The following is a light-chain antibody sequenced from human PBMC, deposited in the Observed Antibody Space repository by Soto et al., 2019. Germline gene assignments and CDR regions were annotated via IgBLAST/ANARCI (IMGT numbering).Light chain of an antibody. CDR3: QQYDNLVT. CDR1: QGISSL. CDR2: AAS. V-gene: IGKV1-9*01. Sequence: IQLTQSTSSLSASAGDRVTITCRASQGISSLLAWYQQKPWKAPKLLIHAASTLQSGVPSRFSGSGSGTDFTLTISSLQPEDFATYYCQQYDNLVTFGQGTKV. J-gene: IGKJ2*01.